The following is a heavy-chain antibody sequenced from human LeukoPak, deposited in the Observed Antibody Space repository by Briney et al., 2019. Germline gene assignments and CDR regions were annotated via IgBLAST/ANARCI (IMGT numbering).Heavy chain of an antibody. CDR3: ARVGYCTNGVCSRPFDY. J-gene: IGHJ4*02. V-gene: IGHV3-21*01. Sequence: GGSLRLSCAASGFTFSSYSMNWVRQAPGKGLEWVSSISSSSSYIYYADSVKGRFTISRDNAKNSLYLQMNSLRAEDTAVYYCARVGYCTNGVCSRPFDYWGQGTLVTVSS. CDR1: GFTFSSYS. CDR2: ISSSSSYI. D-gene: IGHD2-8*01.